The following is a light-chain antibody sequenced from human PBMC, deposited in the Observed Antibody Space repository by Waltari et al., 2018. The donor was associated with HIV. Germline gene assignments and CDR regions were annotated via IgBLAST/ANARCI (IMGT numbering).Light chain of an antibody. J-gene: IGLJ2*01. CDR3: AAWDDSLRGVA. Sequence: QSVLTQSPSASGTPGQRVTLSCSGSGPHIGSNYVTWYQHPPGTATRLLIYKNNKRPSGVPDRISGSRAATSASLVIGALQSEDEADYYCAAWDDSLRGVAFGGGTKLTVL. V-gene: IGLV1-44*01. CDR1: GPHIGSNY. CDR2: KNN.